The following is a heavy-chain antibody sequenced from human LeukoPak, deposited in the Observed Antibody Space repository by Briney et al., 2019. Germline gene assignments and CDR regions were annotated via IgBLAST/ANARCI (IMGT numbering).Heavy chain of an antibody. J-gene: IGHJ4*02. CDR2: INHSGST. V-gene: IGHV4-34*01. D-gene: IGHD1-26*01. CDR3: ARLDSGSYGY. CDR1: GGSFSGYY. Sequence: SETQSLTCAVYGGSFSGYYWSWIRQPPGKGLEWIGEINHSGSTNYNPSLKSRVTISVDTSKNQFSLKLSSVTAADTAVYYCARLDSGSYGYWGQGTLVTVSS.